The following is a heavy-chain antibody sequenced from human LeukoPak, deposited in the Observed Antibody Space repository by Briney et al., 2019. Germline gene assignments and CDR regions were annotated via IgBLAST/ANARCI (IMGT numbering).Heavy chain of an antibody. V-gene: IGHV6-1*01. D-gene: IGHD6-13*01. CDR1: GDTVSGSSVA. CDR2: TYYRSKWYN. CDR3: ARVRSGSSSWYDLDYYFDY. J-gene: IGHJ4*02. Sequence: SQTLSLTCAISGDTVSGSSVAWNWIRQSPSRGLEWLGRTYYRSKWYNDYAVSVKSRITINPDTSKNQFSLQLNSVTPEDTAVYYCARVRSGSSSWYDLDYYFDYWGQGTLVTVSS.